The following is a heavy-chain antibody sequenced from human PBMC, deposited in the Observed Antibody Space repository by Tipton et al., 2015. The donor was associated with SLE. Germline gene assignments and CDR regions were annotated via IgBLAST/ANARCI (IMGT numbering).Heavy chain of an antibody. CDR1: GYDFTRHW. Sequence: VQLVQSGAELKKPGESLKISCKASGYDFTRHWIGWVRQAPGKGLEWVANIKQDGSEKYYVDSVKGRFTISRDNAKNSLYLQMNSLRVEDTAVYYCARRITYYYYYMDVWGKGTTVTVSS. J-gene: IGHJ6*03. V-gene: IGHV3-7*01. CDR3: ARRITYYYYYMDV. CDR2: IKQDGSEK.